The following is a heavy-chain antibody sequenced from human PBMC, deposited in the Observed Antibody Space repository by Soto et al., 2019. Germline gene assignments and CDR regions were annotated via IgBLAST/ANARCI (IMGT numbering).Heavy chain of an antibody. Sequence: QVQLVESGGGVVQPGRSLRLSCAASGFTFSSYGMHWVRQAPGKGLEWVAVIWYDGSNKYYADSVKGRFTISRDNSKNTLYLQMNSLRAEDTAVYYCARGDGMDDERPDAFDIWGQGTMVTVSS. J-gene: IGHJ3*02. V-gene: IGHV3-33*01. CDR2: IWYDGSNK. CDR3: ARGDGMDDERPDAFDI. D-gene: IGHD1-1*01. CDR1: GFTFSSYG.